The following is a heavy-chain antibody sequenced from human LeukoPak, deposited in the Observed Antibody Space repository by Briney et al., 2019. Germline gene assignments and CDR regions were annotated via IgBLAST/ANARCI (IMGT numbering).Heavy chain of an antibody. V-gene: IGHV3-48*01. D-gene: IGHD6-19*01. J-gene: IGHJ4*02. CDR1: GFTFSSYS. CDR3: AREHTPYGSGCTAAY. CDR2: ISSSSSTI. Sequence: GGSLRLSCAASGFTFSSYSMNWVRQAPGKGLEWVSYISSSSSTIYYADSVKGRFTISRDNAKNSLYLQMNSLRAEDTAVYYCAREHTPYGSGCTAAYWGQGTLVTVSS.